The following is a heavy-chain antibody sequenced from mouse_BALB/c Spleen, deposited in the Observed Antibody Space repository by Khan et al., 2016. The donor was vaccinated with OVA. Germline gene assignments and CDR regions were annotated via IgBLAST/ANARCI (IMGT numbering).Heavy chain of an antibody. D-gene: IGHD3-2*02. CDR3: SRSGYGFGAY. V-gene: IGHV1-54*01. J-gene: IGHJ3*01. CDR2: INPGSGGT. CDR1: GYAFTDYL. Sequence: VQLQESGAELVRPGTSVKVSCKASGYAFTDYLIEWVKQRPGQGLEWIGVINPGSGGTHYNEKFMDRATLTADKSSSTAYMQLSSLTSDDSAVYFCSRSGYGFGAYWGPGTLVTVSA.